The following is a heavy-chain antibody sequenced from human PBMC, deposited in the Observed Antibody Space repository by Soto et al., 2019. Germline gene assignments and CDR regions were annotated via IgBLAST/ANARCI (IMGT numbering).Heavy chain of an antibody. CDR3: ARLPMTTVTTRGWFDP. CDR1: GGSISSYY. J-gene: IGHJ5*02. D-gene: IGHD4-17*01. V-gene: IGHV4-59*01. CDR2: IYYSGST. Sequence: QVQLQESGPGLVKPSETLSLTCTVSGGSISSYYWSWIRQPPGKGLEWIGYIYYSGSTNYNPSLNSRVTISVDTSKTQFSLKLSSVTAADTAVYYCARLPMTTVTTRGWFDPWGQGTLVTVSS.